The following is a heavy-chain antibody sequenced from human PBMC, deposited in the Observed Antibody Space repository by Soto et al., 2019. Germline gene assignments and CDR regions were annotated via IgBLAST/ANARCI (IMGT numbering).Heavy chain of an antibody. D-gene: IGHD2-2*02. CDR1: GFTFNSHE. CDR2: ISSSGGSI. J-gene: IGHJ6*02. CDR3: SRGQGAAIGDYYYHGMDV. V-gene: IGHV3-48*03. Sequence: EVQLVESGGGLVQPGGSLRLSCAGSGFTFNSHEMTWVRQAPGKGLEWISSISSSGGSIYYADSVKGRFTVSRDNAKNSLYLQMNTLKTEDTAVYYCSRGQGAAIGDYYYHGMDVWGQGTTVTVSS.